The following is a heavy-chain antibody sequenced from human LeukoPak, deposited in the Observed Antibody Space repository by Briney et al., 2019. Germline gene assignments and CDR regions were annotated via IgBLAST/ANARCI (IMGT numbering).Heavy chain of an antibody. D-gene: IGHD5-12*01. J-gene: IGHJ3*02. CDR3: AKVKYSGYDLNAFDI. V-gene: IGHV3-30*18. CDR2: ISYGGSNK. Sequence: PGKSLRLSCAASGFTFSSYGMHWVRQAPGKGLEWVALISYGGSNKYYADSVKGRFTISRDNSKNTLYLQMNSLRAEDTAVYYCAKVKYSGYDLNAFDIWGQGTMVTVSS. CDR1: GFTFSSYG.